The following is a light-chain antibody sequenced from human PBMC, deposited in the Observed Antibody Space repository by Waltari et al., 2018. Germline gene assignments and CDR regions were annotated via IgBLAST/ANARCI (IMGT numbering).Light chain of an antibody. CDR3: QQYYSSSFT. V-gene: IGKV4-1*01. CDR2: WAS. CDR1: QGALWSSNNKNY. J-gene: IGKJ3*01. Sequence: DIVMTQSPDSLAVSLGERATINCQSSQGALWSSNNKNYLAWYQQKPGQHPKLLISWASTRESGVPDRFSGSGSGTDFTLTISSLQAEDVAFYYCQQYYSSSFTFGPGTKVDIK.